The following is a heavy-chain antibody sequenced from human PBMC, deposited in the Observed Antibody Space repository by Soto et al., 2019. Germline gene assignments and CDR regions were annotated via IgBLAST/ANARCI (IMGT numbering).Heavy chain of an antibody. J-gene: IGHJ4*02. Sequence: PSETLSLTCTVSGGSISSYYWSWIRQPPGKGLEWIGYIYYSGSTNYNPSLKSRVTISVDTSKNQFSLKLSSVTAADTAVYYCARTVSGYDFWSGYQDYWGQGTLVT. D-gene: IGHD3-3*01. CDR1: GGSISSYY. V-gene: IGHV4-59*08. CDR2: IYYSGST. CDR3: ARTVSGYDFWSGYQDY.